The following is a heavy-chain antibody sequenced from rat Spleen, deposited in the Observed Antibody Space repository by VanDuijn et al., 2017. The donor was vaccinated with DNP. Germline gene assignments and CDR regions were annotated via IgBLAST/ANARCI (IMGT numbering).Heavy chain of an antibody. Sequence: EVQLVESGGGLVQPGKSLKLSCAASGFSFNKYGMAWVRQTPTKGLEWVASIHTGGSTTYYRDSVKGRFTISRDNAKSTLYLQMDSLRSEDTATYYCTRDVDKGDYWGQGVMVTVSS. J-gene: IGHJ2*01. CDR3: TRDVDKGDY. CDR1: GFSFNKYG. CDR2: IHTGGSTT. V-gene: IGHV5S13*01.